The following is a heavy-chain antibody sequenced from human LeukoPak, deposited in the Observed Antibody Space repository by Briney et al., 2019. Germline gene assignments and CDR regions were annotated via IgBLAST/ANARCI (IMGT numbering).Heavy chain of an antibody. D-gene: IGHD1-14*01. CDR2: ISSSSSTI. Sequence: HGGSLRLSCAASGFTFSSYSMNWVRQAPGKGLEWVSYISSSSSTIYYADSVKGRFTISRDNAKNSLYLQMNSLRAEDTAVYYCAKGHYNPSYYFDYWGQGTLVTVSS. V-gene: IGHV3-48*01. CDR3: AKGHYNPSYYFDY. CDR1: GFTFSSYS. J-gene: IGHJ4*02.